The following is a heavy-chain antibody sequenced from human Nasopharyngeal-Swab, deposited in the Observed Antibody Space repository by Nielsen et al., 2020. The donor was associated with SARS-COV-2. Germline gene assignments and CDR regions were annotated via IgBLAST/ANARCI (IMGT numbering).Heavy chain of an antibody. Sequence: SETLSLTCTVSGGSISSGGYYWSWIRQHPGKGLEWIGYIYYSGSTYYNPSLKSRVTISVDTSKNQFSLKLSSVTAADTAVYYCARPGYSSSLRRGSFDYWGQGTLVAVSS. J-gene: IGHJ4*02. V-gene: IGHV4-31*03. D-gene: IGHD6-13*01. CDR1: GGSISSGGYY. CDR2: IYYSGST. CDR3: ARPGYSSSLRRGSFDY.